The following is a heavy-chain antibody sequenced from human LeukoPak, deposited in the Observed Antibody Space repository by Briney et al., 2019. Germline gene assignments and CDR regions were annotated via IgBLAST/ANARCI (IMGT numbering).Heavy chain of an antibody. CDR1: GXSFTTYW. D-gene: IGHD2-2*01. Sequence: GESLKISCRGSGXSFTTYWIGWVRQMPGKGLEWMGIIYPGDSDTRYSPSFQGQVTMSADKSINTAYLQWSSLKASDTAMYYCARRKGCSSTSCPPDYWGQGTLVTVSS. CDR2: IYPGDSDT. CDR3: ARRKGCSSTSCPPDY. V-gene: IGHV5-51*01. J-gene: IGHJ4*02.